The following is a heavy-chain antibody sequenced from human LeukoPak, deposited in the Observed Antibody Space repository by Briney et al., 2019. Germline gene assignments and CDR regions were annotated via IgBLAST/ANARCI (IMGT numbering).Heavy chain of an antibody. CDR3: VRERFHGSGAPKFDY. V-gene: IGHV3-21*01. D-gene: IGHD3-10*01. CDR2: ISTSSTNI. J-gene: IGHJ4*02. Sequence: GGSLRLSCAAPGFTFSSFAMNWVRQAPGKGLEWVSCISTSSTNIYYADSVKGRFTISRDNAKNSLYLQMNSLTVEDMAVYYCVRERFHGSGAPKFDYWGQGTLVTVPS. CDR1: GFTFSSFA.